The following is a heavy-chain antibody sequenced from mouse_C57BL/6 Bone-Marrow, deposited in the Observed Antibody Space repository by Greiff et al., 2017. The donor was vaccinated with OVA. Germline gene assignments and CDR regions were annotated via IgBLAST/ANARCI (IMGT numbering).Heavy chain of an antibody. J-gene: IGHJ2*01. CDR3: ARGRDDVFDY. V-gene: IGHV1-64*01. D-gene: IGHD2-3*01. Sequence: VQLQQSGAELVKPGASVKLSCKASGYTFTSYWMHWVKQRPGQGLEWIGMIHPNSGSTNYNEKFKSKATLTVDKSSSTAYMHLSSLTSEDSAVYCCARGRDDVFDYWGQGTTVTVSS. CDR1: GYTFTSYW. CDR2: IHPNSGST.